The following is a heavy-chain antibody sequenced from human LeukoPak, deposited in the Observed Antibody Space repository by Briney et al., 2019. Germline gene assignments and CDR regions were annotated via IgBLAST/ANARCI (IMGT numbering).Heavy chain of an antibody. Sequence: PGGSLRLSCAACGFPFSSYDMSRVRQAPGKGLEWVSAISGSGGSTYYAGSVKGRFTISRDNSKNTLYLQMNSLRAEDTAVYYCAKDRWVRPSNPRYAFDIWGQGTMVTVSS. V-gene: IGHV3-23*01. CDR2: ISGSGGST. CDR1: GFPFSSYD. J-gene: IGHJ3*02. CDR3: AKDRWVRPSNPRYAFDI. D-gene: IGHD5-12*01.